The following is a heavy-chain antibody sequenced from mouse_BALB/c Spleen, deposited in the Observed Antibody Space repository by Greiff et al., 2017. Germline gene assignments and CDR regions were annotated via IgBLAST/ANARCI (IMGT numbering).Heavy chain of an antibody. D-gene: IGHD2-14*01. J-gene: IGHJ3*01. CDR3: ARDNRRYAWFAY. Sequence: EVKLMESGGGLVKPGGSLKLSCAASGFTFSDYYMYWVRQTPEKRLEWVATISDGGSYTYYPDSVKGRFTISRDNAKNNLYLQMSSLKSEDTAMYYCARDNRRYAWFAYWGQGTLVTVSA. CDR2: ISDGGSYT. CDR1: GFTFSDYY. V-gene: IGHV5-4*02.